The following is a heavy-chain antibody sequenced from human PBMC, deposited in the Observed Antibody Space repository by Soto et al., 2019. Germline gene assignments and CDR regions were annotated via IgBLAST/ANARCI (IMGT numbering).Heavy chain of an antibody. Sequence: PSETLSLTCAVYGGSFSGYYWSWIRQPPGKGLEWIGDINHSGSTNYNPSLKSRVTISVDTSKNQFSLKLSSVTAADTAVYYCARTDYGDYAFDYWGQGTLVTVSS. CDR3: ARTDYGDYAFDY. CDR1: GGSFSGYY. V-gene: IGHV4-34*01. CDR2: INHSGST. D-gene: IGHD4-17*01. J-gene: IGHJ4*02.